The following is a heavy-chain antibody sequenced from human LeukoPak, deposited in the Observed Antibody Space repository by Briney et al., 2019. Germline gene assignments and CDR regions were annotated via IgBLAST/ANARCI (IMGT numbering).Heavy chain of an antibody. CDR2: INHSGST. Sequence: ASETLSLTCAVSGGSISSGGYSWSWIRQPPGKGLEWIGEINHSGSTNYNPSLKSRVTISVDTSKNQFSLKLSSVTAADTAVYYCAVTYYDFWSAYSRYGMDVWGQGTTVTVSS. D-gene: IGHD3-3*01. CDR3: AVTYYDFWSAYSRYGMDV. J-gene: IGHJ6*02. V-gene: IGHV4-30-2*01. CDR1: GGSISSGGYS.